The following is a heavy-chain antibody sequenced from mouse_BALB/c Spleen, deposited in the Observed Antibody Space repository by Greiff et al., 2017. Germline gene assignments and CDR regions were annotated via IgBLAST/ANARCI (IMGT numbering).Heavy chain of an antibody. Sequence: VQLQQSGAELVRPGSSVKISCKASGYAFSSYWMNWVKQRPGQGLEWIGQIYPGDGDTNYNGKFKGKATLTADKSSSTAYMQLSSLTSEDSAVYFCARIITTVVGAMDYWGQGTSVTVSS. CDR1: GYAFSSYW. J-gene: IGHJ4*01. CDR3: ARIITTVVGAMDY. CDR2: IYPGDGDT. V-gene: IGHV1-80*01. D-gene: IGHD1-1*01.